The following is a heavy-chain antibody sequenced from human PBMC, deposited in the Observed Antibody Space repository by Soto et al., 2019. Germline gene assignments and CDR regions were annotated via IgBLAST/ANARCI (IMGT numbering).Heavy chain of an antibody. J-gene: IGHJ3*01. V-gene: IGHV3-23*01. D-gene: IGHD3-10*01. CDR2: ISGSGSST. CDR3: AKDQGHGYYGSGSPGAFDV. Sequence: GGSLRLSCAASGFTFNSYAMSWVRQAPGKGLEWVSTISGSGSSTYYADSVKGRFTISRDNSKRTLYLQMNSLRAEDTAVYYCAKDQGHGYYGSGSPGAFDVWGQGTMVTVSS. CDR1: GFTFNSYA.